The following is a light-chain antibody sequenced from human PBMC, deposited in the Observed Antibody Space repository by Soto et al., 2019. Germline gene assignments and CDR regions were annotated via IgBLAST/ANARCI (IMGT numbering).Light chain of an antibody. Sequence: DIQMTQSPSSLSASVGDRVTITCRASQDINKYLNWYHQTPGKAPKLLIFSTSTLYSGVPSRFSGCRSRRDFTHTIRSLQPADFATYYFQQSDSSPYPFGQGTKVEI. CDR2: STS. CDR1: QDINKY. J-gene: IGKJ2*01. CDR3: QQSDSSPYP. V-gene: IGKV1-39*01.